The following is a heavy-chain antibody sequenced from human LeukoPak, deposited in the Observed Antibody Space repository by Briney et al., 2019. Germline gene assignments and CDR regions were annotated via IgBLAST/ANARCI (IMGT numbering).Heavy chain of an antibody. CDR3: AGSYDYTPPWFDP. D-gene: IGHD5-12*01. V-gene: IGHV1-2*02. CDR2: INPNSGGT. CDR1: GYTFTGYY. J-gene: IGHJ5*02. Sequence: GASVKVSCKASGYTFTGYYMHWVRQAPGQGLEWMGWINPNSGGTNYAQKFQGRVTMTRDTSISTAYMELSRLRSDDTAVYYCAGSYDYTPPWFDPWGQGTLVTVSS.